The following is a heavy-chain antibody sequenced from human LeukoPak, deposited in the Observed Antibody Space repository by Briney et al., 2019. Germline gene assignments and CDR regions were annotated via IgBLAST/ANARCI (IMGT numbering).Heavy chain of an antibody. V-gene: IGHV5-51*01. J-gene: IGHJ3*02. CDR3: ATNTMFRGIHAFDI. Sequence: GESLKISCKGSGYSFTSYWIGWVRQMPGKGLEWMGIIYPGDSNTRYSPSFQGQVTISADKSISTAYLQWSSLKASDSAMYYCATNTMFRGIHAFDIWGQGTMVTVSS. CDR2: IYPGDSNT. D-gene: IGHD3-10*01. CDR1: GYSFTSYW.